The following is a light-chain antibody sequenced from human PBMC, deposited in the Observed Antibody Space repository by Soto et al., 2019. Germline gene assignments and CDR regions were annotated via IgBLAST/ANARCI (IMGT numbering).Light chain of an antibody. CDR1: QSFSSTY. CDR2: GAS. Sequence: EIVCTQSPGTLSLSPGETATLSCRASQSFSSTYLAWYQQKPGQAPRLLIYGASSRATGIPDRFSGSGSGTDFTLTISRLEPEDVAVYYCQQHGISPITFGQGARLEFK. J-gene: IGKJ5*01. V-gene: IGKV3-20*01. CDR3: QQHGISPIT.